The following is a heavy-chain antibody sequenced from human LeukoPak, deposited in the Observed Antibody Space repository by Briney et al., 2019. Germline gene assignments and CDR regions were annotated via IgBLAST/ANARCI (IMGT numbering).Heavy chain of an antibody. J-gene: IGHJ4*02. V-gene: IGHV4-61*02. Sequence: PSETLSLTCTVSGGSISTASYYWSWIRQPAGGGLEWIGRIHTSGSTNYNPSLKSRVTISIDTSKNQFFLKLSLVTAADTAVYFCARLNGVAGKFDYWGPGTLITVSS. CDR3: ARLNGVAGKFDY. D-gene: IGHD6-19*01. CDR1: GGSISTASYY. CDR2: IHTSGST.